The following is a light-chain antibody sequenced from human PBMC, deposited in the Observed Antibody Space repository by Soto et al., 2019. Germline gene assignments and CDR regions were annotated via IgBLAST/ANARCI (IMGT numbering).Light chain of an antibody. CDR3: HLYNSNKWS. CDR1: QSVGTW. J-gene: IGKJ1*01. V-gene: IGKV1-5*01. Sequence: DIQMTQSPSTLSASVGGRVTITCRASQSVGTWVAWYQQKPGKAPKLLIYGASNLESGVPSRFSGTGSGTEFTLTITTLQPDDFETYFCHLYNSNKWSFGPGTKADI. CDR2: GAS.